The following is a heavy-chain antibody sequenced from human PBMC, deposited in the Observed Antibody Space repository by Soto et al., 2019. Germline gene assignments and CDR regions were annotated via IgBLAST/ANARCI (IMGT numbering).Heavy chain of an antibody. CDR3: ARTSTADGGNLRPLDMYYNSYYGMDV. Sequence: GASVKVCCKAYGFTFTVHYIQWVRQAPGQGLEWMGWISLNSGSTSYAQKFPGRVTITRDTSTSTVYMELRSPRSADTAVYYCARTSTADGGNLRPLDMYYNSYYGMDVWGQGTTVTV. D-gene: IGHD2-21*02. CDR2: ISLNSGST. CDR1: GFTFTVHY. J-gene: IGHJ6*02. V-gene: IGHV1-2*02.